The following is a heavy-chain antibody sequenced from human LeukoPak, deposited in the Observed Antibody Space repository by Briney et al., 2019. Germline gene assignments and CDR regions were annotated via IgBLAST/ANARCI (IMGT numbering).Heavy chain of an antibody. CDR3: VRDVGRDTITTEIEY. D-gene: IGHD4-11*01. CDR2: ISSDGNKK. CDR1: GFTFSAHA. J-gene: IGHJ4*02. V-gene: IGHV3-30-3*01. Sequence: QPGGSLRLSCATSGFTFSAHAMQWVRQAPGKGLEWVAVISSDGNKKNYADSVRGRFTISKDSSKNILYLQMNTLRPEDTALYYCVRDVGRDTITTEIEYWGQGTLVTVSS.